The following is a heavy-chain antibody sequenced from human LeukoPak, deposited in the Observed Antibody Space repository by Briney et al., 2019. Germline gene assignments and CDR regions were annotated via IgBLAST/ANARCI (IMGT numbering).Heavy chain of an antibody. J-gene: IGHJ4*02. V-gene: IGHV4-39*07. CDR2: IYYSGST. CDR1: GGSISSSSYY. CDR3: ARDRNSGIFDY. Sequence: SETLSRTCTVSGGSISSSSYYWGWIRQPPGKGLEWIGSIYYSGSTYYNPSLKSRVTISVDTSKNQFSLKLSSVTAADTAVYYCARDRNSGIFDYWGQGTLVTVSS. D-gene: IGHD4-23*01.